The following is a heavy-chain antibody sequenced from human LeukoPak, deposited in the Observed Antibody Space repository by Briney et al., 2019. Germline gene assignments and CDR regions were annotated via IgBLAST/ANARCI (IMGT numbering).Heavy chain of an antibody. Sequence: GGSLRLSCAASGFTFSSYGMHWVRQAPGKGLEWVAVIWYDGSNKYYADSVKGRFTISRDNSKNTLYLQMNSLRAEDTAVYYCARGVYSSSFVPFDYWGQGTLVTVSS. J-gene: IGHJ4*02. CDR2: IWYDGSNK. CDR3: ARGVYSSSFVPFDY. V-gene: IGHV3-33*01. CDR1: GFTFSSYG. D-gene: IGHD6-13*01.